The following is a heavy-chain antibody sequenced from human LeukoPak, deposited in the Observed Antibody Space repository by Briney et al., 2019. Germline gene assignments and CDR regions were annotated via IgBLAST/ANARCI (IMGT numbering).Heavy chain of an antibody. CDR1: GFTFSDHY. J-gene: IGHJ4*02. Sequence: PGGSLRLSCAASGFTFSDHYMDWVRQAPGKGLEWVGRTRNKANSYTTEYAASVKGRFTISRDDSKNSLYLQMNSLKTEDTAVYYCARVGYSGYDAVDYWGQGTLVTVSS. CDR3: ARVGYSGYDAVDY. CDR2: TRNKANSYTT. V-gene: IGHV3-72*01. D-gene: IGHD5-12*01.